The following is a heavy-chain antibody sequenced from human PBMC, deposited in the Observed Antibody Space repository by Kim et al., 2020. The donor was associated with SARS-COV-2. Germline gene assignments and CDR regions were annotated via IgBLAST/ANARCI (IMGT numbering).Heavy chain of an antibody. D-gene: IGHD4-17*01. CDR3: VRDQRGGDYVD. V-gene: IGHV3-48*03. Sequence: GGSLRLSCAASGFTFSNYEMNWVRQAPGKGLEWVSYISSSGTTIYYADSVKGRFTISRDNAKNSLFLQMNSLRAEDTALYYCVRDQRGGDYVDWGQGTLVTVSS. CDR2: ISSSGTTI. J-gene: IGHJ4*02. CDR1: GFTFSNYE.